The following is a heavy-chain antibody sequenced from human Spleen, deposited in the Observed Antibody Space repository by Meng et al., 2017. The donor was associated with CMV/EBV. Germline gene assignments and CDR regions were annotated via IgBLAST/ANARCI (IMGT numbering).Heavy chain of an antibody. J-gene: IGHJ4*02. CDR3: ARDGGPDYYDSRVDY. CDR2: IYSSGIT. CDR1: GGSVTNYY. Sequence: QVRLQESGPGLVKPSETLSLTCTVSGGSVTNYYWGWIRQSAGKGLEWIGRIYSSGITLYNPSFKSRVTMSVDTSKNQFSLKLSSVTAADTAVYYCARDGGPDYYDSRVDYWGQGTLVTVSS. D-gene: IGHD3-22*01. V-gene: IGHV4-4*07.